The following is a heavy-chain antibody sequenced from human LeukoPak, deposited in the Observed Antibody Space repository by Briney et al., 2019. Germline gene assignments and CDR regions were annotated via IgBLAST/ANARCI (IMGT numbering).Heavy chain of an antibody. CDR1: GGSISSGSYY. CDR3: ARGADYYDSSGVNWFDP. Sequence: PSETLSLTCTVSGGSISSGSYYWSWIRQPAGKGLEWIGRIYTSGSTNYNPSLKSRVTISVDTSKNQFSLKLSSVTAADTAVYYCARGADYYDSSGVNWFDPWGQGTLVTVSS. D-gene: IGHD3-22*01. CDR2: IYTSGST. V-gene: IGHV4-61*02. J-gene: IGHJ5*02.